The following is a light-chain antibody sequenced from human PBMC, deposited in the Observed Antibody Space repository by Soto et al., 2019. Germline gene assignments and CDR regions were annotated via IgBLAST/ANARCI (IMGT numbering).Light chain of an antibody. CDR3: QQYASLPIT. V-gene: IGKV3-20*01. Sequence: EIVLTQSPGILSLSPGEGATLSCRASQSVSGNYLGWYQQKPGQAPRLLIYSASSRAIGIPDRFDGSGSGTDFTLTISRLEPEDFGVYYCQQYASLPITFGGGIKVELK. CDR2: SAS. J-gene: IGKJ4*01. CDR1: QSVSGNY.